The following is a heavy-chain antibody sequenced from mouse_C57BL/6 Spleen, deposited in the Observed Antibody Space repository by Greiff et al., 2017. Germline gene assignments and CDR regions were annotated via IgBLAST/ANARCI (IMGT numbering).Heavy chain of an antibody. CDR3: ARSRSNYCDY. J-gene: IGHJ2*01. CDR1: GYSFTSYY. V-gene: IGHV1-66*01. CDR2: IYPGSGNT. D-gene: IGHD1-1*01. Sequence: VQLQQSGPELAKPGASVKISCKASGYSFTSYYIHWVKQRPGQGLEWIGWIYPGSGNTKYNEKFKGKATLTADTSSSTAYMQLSSLTSEDSAVXYCARSRSNYCDYWGQGTTLTVSS.